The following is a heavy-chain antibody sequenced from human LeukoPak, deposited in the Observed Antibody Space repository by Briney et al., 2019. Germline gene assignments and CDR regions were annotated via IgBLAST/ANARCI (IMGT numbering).Heavy chain of an antibody. Sequence: PGGSLRLSCAASGFTFSSYTMTWVRQAPGKGLEWVSSISGSSSYIYYADSVKGRLTISRDNAKNSLYLQMNSLRAEDTAVYYCARDPTPRYCSGGSCYTHYGMDVWGQGTTVTVSS. V-gene: IGHV3-21*01. CDR1: GFTFSSYT. D-gene: IGHD2-15*01. J-gene: IGHJ6*02. CDR3: ARDPTPRYCSGGSCYTHYGMDV. CDR2: ISGSSSYI.